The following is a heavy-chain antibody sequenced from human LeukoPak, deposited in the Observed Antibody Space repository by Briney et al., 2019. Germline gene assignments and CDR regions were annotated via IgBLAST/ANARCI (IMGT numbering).Heavy chain of an antibody. J-gene: IGHJ4*02. CDR3: ISAAGDY. CDR2: VRSGAYGGTA. Sequence: GGSLRLSCTASGFTFRDYAMSWVRQAPGKGLEWVGFVRSGAYGGTAVYAASVRVRVYISRDDSKSIAYLQLDSLKAEDTAVYYCISAAGDYWGQGTLVTVSS. V-gene: IGHV3-49*04. CDR1: GFTFRDYA.